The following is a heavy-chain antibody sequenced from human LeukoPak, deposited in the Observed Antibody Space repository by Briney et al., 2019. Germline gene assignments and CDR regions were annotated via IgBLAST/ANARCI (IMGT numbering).Heavy chain of an antibody. CDR1: GYTLTELS. D-gene: IGHD3-22*01. Sequence: GASVKVSCKVSGYTLTELSMHWVRQAPGNGLEWMGGFDPEDGETIYAQKFQGRVTMTEDTSTDTAYMELSSLRSEDTAVYYCATDTHYYDPRWGGYWGQGTLVTVSS. J-gene: IGHJ4*02. CDR3: ATDTHYYDPRWGGY. V-gene: IGHV1-24*01. CDR2: FDPEDGET.